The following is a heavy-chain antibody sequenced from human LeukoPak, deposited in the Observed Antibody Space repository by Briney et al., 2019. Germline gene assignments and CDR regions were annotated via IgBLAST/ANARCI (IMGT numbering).Heavy chain of an antibody. CDR1: GYTFTSYD. V-gene: IGHV1-8*01. CDR2: MNPNSGNT. D-gene: IGHD4-17*01. CDR3: ARWGLGETPFDI. Sequence: ASVKVSCKASGYTFTSYDINWMRQATGQGLEWMGWMNPNSGNTGYAQKFQGRVTMTRNTSISTAYMELSSLRSEDTAVYYCARWGLGETPFDIWGQGTMVTVSS. J-gene: IGHJ3*02.